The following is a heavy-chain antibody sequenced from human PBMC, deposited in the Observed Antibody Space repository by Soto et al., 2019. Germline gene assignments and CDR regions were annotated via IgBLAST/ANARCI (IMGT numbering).Heavy chain of an antibody. CDR3: AKDTRGNWFDP. CDR1: GFTIDDYA. J-gene: IGHJ5*02. CDR2: ISWNSGSI. V-gene: IGHV3-9*01. Sequence: ELQLVESGGGLVQPGRSLRLSCAASGFTIDDYAMHWVRQAPGKGLEWVSGISWNSGSIGYADSVKGRFTISRDNAKNSLYLQMNSLRAEDTALYYCAKDTRGNWFDPWGQGTLVTVSS.